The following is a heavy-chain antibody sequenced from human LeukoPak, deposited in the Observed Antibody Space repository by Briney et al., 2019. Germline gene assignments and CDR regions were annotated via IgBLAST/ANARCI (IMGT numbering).Heavy chain of an antibody. D-gene: IGHD6-19*01. V-gene: IGHV4-34*01. CDR1: GGSFSGYY. J-gene: IGHJ4*02. CDR3: ARGRSAVAGNY. CDR2: INHSGST. Sequence: SETLSLTCAVYGGSFSGYYWSWIRQPPGKGLEWIGEINHSGSTNYNPSLKSRVTISVDTSKNQFSLKLSPVTAADTAVYYCARGRSAVAGNYWGQGTLVTVSS.